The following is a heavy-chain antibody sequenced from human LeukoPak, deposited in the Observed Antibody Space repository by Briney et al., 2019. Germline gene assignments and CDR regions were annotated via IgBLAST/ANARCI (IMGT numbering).Heavy chain of an antibody. CDR2: INASGGTT. D-gene: IGHD5/OR15-5a*01. J-gene: IGHJ2*01. Sequence: EPGGSLRLSCAASGFTFSSYAMIWVRQAPGKGLEWVSGINASGGTTYYAGSVEGRFTISRDNSKNTLYLQMHSLRDEDTAVYYCAKDWSTIPTRYFDFWGRGTLVTVSS. CDR1: GFTFSSYA. V-gene: IGHV3-23*01. CDR3: AKDWSTIPTRYFDF.